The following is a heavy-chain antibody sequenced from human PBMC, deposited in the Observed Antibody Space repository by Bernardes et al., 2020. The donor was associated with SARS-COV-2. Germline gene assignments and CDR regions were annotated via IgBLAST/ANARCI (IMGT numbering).Heavy chain of an antibody. CDR3: ERRYYGAGRPEAFDI. V-gene: IGHV3-21*01. D-gene: IGHD3-10*01. J-gene: IGHJ3*02. CDR2: ISNSGSTI. Sequence: APGKGLEWVSSISNSGSTIFYAYSVKGRFTISRDNAKNSVYLQMNSLGVDDTAVYYCERRYYGAGRPEAFDIWGQGTLVTVSS.